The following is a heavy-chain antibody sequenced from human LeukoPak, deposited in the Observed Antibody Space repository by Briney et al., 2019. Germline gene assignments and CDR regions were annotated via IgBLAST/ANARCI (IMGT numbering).Heavy chain of an antibody. CDR2: IRYDGSNK. D-gene: IGHD4-17*01. CDR1: EFTFSSYG. CDR3: AKADYGDYGFDY. J-gene: IGHJ4*02. V-gene: IGHV3-30*02. Sequence: GGSLRLSCAASEFTFSSYGMHWVRQAPGKGLEWVTFIRYDGSNKYYVDSVKGRFTISRDKSKNTLYLQMNSLRAEDTAVYYCAKADYGDYGFDYWGQGTLVTVSS.